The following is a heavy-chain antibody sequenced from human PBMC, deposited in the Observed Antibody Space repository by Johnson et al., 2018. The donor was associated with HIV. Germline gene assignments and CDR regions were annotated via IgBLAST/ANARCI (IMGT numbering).Heavy chain of an antibody. J-gene: IGHJ3*02. CDR3: ARSRGYGDYLGNAFDI. V-gene: IGHV3-20*04. CDR2: INWNGGST. Sequence: VQLVESGGGVVQPGRSLRLSCAASGFTFDDYGMTWVRQAPGKGLEWVSGINWNGGSTGYADSVKGRFTISRDNAQNSLYLQMDNLRAEDSAVYYCARSRGYGDYLGNAFDIWGQGTMVTVSS. D-gene: IGHD4-17*01. CDR1: GFTFDDYG.